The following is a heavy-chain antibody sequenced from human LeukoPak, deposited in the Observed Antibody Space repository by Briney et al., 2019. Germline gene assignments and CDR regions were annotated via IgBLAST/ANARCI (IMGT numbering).Heavy chain of an antibody. CDR3: ARKHYYDSSGYSAYFDY. Sequence: SETLSLTCTVSGGSFSSYYWHWIRQHPGKGLEWIGYMSYIGSTNYNPSLKSRVTISVDTSKNQFSLKLSSVTAADTAVYYCARKHYYDSSGYSAYFDYWGQGTLVTVSS. CDR1: GGSFSSYY. D-gene: IGHD3-22*01. J-gene: IGHJ4*02. V-gene: IGHV4-59*01. CDR2: MSYIGST.